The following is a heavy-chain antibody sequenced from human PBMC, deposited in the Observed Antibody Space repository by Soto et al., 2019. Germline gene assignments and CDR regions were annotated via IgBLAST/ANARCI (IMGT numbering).Heavy chain of an antibody. CDR3: SLGPNYFDPKGYQQGWFDP. J-gene: IGHJ5*01. D-gene: IGHD3-22*01. CDR2: IIPMVDTS. V-gene: IGHV1-69*13. Sequence: SVKVSCKASGGTLRSYAISWLRQAPGQGLEWMGGIIPMVDTSNYAQKFHGRLTISADASRTTTYMDLTGLGSEDTAVYFCSLGPNYFDPKGYQQGWFDPWGQGTLVTVSS. CDR1: GGTLRSYA.